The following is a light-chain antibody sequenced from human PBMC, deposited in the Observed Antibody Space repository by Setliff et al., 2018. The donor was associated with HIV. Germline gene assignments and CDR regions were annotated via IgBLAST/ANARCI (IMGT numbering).Light chain of an antibody. Sequence: QSVLTQPPSASGTPGQRVTISCSGSSSNIGSNTVNWYQQLPGPAPKLLIYRNNQRPSGVPDRFSGSKSGTSASLAISGLQSEDEADYYCAAWDDSLNGYVFGTGTKV. CDR1: SSNIGSNT. V-gene: IGLV1-44*01. CDR2: RNN. J-gene: IGLJ1*01. CDR3: AAWDDSLNGYV.